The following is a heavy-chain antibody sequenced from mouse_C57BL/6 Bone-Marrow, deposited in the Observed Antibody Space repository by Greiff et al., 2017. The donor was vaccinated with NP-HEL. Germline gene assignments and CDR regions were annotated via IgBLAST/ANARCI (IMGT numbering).Heavy chain of an antibody. CDR3: ARVFGSYAMEC. J-gene: IGHJ4*01. Sequence: QVQLQQPGAELVRPGSSVKLSCKASGYTFTSYWMDWVKQRPGQGLEWIGNIYPSDSETHYNQKFKDKATLTVDKSSSTAYMQLSSLTSEDSAVYCCARVFGSYAMECWGQGTSVTVSS. CDR2: IYPSDSET. D-gene: IGHD2-2*01. CDR1: GYTFTSYW. V-gene: IGHV1-61*01.